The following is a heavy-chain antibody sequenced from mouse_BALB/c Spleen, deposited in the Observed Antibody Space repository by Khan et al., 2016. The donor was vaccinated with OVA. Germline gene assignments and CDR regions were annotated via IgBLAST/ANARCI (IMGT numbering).Heavy chain of an antibody. CDR3: ARDRIDY. V-gene: IGHV1-7*01. Sequence: QIQLVQSGAEQAKPGAPVKMSCKTSGYTFSSYWMHWVKQRPGQGLEWIGYINPTSGYTEYNEKFKDKATLSADKSSSTAYMQLTSLTSEDSAVYYCARDRIDYGGKGTTLTVSS. J-gene: IGHJ2*01. CDR1: GYTFSSYW. CDR2: INPTSGYT.